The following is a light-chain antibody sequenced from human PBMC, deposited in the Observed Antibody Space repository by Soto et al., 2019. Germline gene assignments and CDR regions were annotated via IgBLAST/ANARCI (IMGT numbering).Light chain of an antibody. CDR3: QQYGTSLIT. J-gene: IGKJ5*01. Sequence: EIVLTQSPGTLSLSPGETATLSCTASQTVNSNYLAWYQQKPGQAPRLLVYGAISGATGIPDRFSGGGSGADFTLTISRLEPEDFAVYYCQQYGTSLITVGQGTRLDI. V-gene: IGKV3-20*01. CDR2: GAI. CDR1: QTVNSNY.